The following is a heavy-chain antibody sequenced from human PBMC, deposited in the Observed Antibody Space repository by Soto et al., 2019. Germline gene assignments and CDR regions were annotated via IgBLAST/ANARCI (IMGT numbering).Heavy chain of an antibody. V-gene: IGHV1-18*01. CDR2: ISAYNGNT. J-gene: IGHJ5*02. CDR1: GYTFTSYD. Sequence: ASVKVSCKASGYTFTSYDINWLRRATGQGLEWMGWISAYNGNTNYAQKLQGRVTMTTDTSTSTAYTELRSLRSDDTAVYYCARDDSMGFGELLSNWFDPWGQGTLVTVSS. D-gene: IGHD3-10*01. CDR3: ARDDSMGFGELLSNWFDP.